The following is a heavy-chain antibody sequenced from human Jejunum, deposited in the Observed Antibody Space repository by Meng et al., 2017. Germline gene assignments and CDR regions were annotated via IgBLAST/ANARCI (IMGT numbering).Heavy chain of an antibody. Sequence: GESLKISCAAYGFTVSNTYMSWVRQAPGKGLEWVSVLYSDDSTYYADSVKGRFTIIRDSSNNMVYLLMESLRGEDTAVYYCSRKDNWGRGTLVTSPQ. CDR1: GFTVSNTY. J-gene: IGHJ4*02. CDR3: SRKDN. CDR2: LYSDDST. V-gene: IGHV3-66*02.